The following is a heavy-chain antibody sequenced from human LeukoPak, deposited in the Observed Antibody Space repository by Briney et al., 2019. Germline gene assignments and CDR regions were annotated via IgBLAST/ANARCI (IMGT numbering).Heavy chain of an antibody. J-gene: IGHJ5*02. V-gene: IGHV3-48*04. CDR2: ISDSSITM. CDR1: GLTFSSHN. Sequence: GGSLRLSCSASGLTFSSHNMVWVRQPPGKGLEWISYISDSSITMYYADSVKGRFTISRDNAKTSRYLQMNSLRAEDTAVYYCARDGGFCSGGFCYRLFDPWGQGTLVTVSS. CDR3: ARDGGFCSGGFCYRLFDP. D-gene: IGHD2-15*01.